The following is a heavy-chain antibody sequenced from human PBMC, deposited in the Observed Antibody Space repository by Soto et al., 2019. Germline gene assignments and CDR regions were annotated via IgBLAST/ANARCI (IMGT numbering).Heavy chain of an antibody. Sequence: AEGSLRLSCAASGFTVSRHYISWVRQAPGKGLEWVSVIYAAGSTYYADSVKGRFTISRDNSKNIVYLQMDSLRAEDTAVYYCARKAGPTQFYYDSWGQGIRVTVSS. D-gene: IGHD4-4*01. CDR3: ARKAGPTQFYYDS. J-gene: IGHJ4*02. V-gene: IGHV3-53*01. CDR2: IYAAGST. CDR1: GFTVSRHY.